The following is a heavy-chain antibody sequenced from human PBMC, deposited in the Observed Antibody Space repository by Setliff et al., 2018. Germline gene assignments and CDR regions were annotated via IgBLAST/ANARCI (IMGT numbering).Heavy chain of an antibody. CDR3: VREGVDSRSSTDYRYYMDV. Sequence: VKVSCKASGGTFSSYGISWVRQAPGQGLEWMGGTIPIFGTTEYAQKFQGRLTIITDESTNTAFMQLSSLRSDDTAVYYCVREGVDSRSSTDYRYYMDVWGKGTTVTVSS. V-gene: IGHV1-69*05. CDR1: GGTFSSYG. CDR2: TIPIFGTT. D-gene: IGHD3-22*01. J-gene: IGHJ6*03.